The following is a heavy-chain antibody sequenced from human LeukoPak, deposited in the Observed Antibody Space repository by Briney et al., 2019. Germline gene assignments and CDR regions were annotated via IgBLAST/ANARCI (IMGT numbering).Heavy chain of an antibody. D-gene: IGHD4-23*01. CDR2: INRDGSDT. V-gene: IGHV3-7*01. CDR1: GFIFSNFW. CDR3: VRYSGNPTSFEY. Sequence: PGGSLRLSCAASGFIFSNFWMSWVRQAPGKGLEWLANINRDGSDTRYLDSVKGRFTISRDNAKTLLYLQMNTLRAEHTAVYFCVRYSGNPTSFEYWGQGSLVTVS. J-gene: IGHJ4*02.